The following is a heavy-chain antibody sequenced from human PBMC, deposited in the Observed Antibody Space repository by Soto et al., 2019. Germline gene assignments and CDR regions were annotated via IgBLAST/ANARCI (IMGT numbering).Heavy chain of an antibody. CDR2: INPNSGGT. D-gene: IGHD3-10*01. J-gene: IGHJ3*02. V-gene: IGHV1-2*04. CDR3: ARVPEGDDDAFDI. Sequence: ASVKVSCKASGYTFTGYYMHWVRQAPGQGLEWMGWINPNSGGTNYAQKFQGWDTMTRDTSISTAYMELSRLRSDDTAVYYCARVPEGDDDAFDIWGQGTMVTVSS. CDR1: GYTFTGYY.